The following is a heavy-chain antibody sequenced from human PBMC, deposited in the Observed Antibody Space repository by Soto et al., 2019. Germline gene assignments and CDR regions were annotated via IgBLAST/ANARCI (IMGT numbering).Heavy chain of an antibody. CDR3: ASQASPYYYYGMDV. CDR2: IYDSGTA. Sequence: PSETLSLTCTVSGGSISSYYWSWIRQPPGKGLEWIGHIYDSGTANYNPSLKSRVTISVDTSKNQFSLKLSSVTAADTAVYYCASQASPYYYYGMDVWGQGTTVTVSS. V-gene: IGHV4-59*01. J-gene: IGHJ6*02. CDR1: GGSISSYY.